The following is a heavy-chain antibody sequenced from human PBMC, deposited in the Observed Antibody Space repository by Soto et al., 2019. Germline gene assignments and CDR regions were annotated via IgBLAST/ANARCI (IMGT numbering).Heavy chain of an antibody. CDR2: ISAYNGNT. V-gene: IGHV1-18*01. CDR3: ARVGITMVRGVISSGMDV. J-gene: IGHJ6*02. Sequence: GASVKVSCKASGYTFTSYGISWVRQAPGQGLEWMGWISAYNGNTNYAQKLQGRVTMTTDTSTSTAYMELRSLRSDDTAVYYCARVGITMVRGVISSGMDVWGQGTTVTVSS. D-gene: IGHD3-10*01. CDR1: GYTFTSYG.